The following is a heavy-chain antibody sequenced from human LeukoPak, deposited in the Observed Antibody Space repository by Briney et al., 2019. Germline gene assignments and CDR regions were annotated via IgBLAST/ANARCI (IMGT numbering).Heavy chain of an antibody. D-gene: IGHD2-15*01. CDR3: ARFCSGGSCY. J-gene: IGHJ4*02. CDR1: GFTFSSYA. CDR2: ISYDGSNK. V-gene: IGHV3-30*04. Sequence: PGRSLRLSCAASGFTFSSYAMHWVRQAPGKGLEWVAVISYDGSNKYYADSVKGRFTISRDNSKNTLYLQMNSLRAEDTAVYYCARFCSGGSCYWGQGTLVTVSS.